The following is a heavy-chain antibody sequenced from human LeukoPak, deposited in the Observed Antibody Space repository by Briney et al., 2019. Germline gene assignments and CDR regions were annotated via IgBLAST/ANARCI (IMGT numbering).Heavy chain of an antibody. CDR1: GFTFSSYW. Sequence: GGSPRLSCADSGFTFSSYWMHWVRQAPGKGLVWVSRINSDGSSTSYADSVKGRFTISRDNANNTLYLRMNSLRAEDTAVYYCARHPTLYPDWGQGTLVTVSS. CDR3: ARHPTLYPD. J-gene: IGHJ4*02. V-gene: IGHV3-74*01. CDR2: INSDGSST. D-gene: IGHD2-8*01.